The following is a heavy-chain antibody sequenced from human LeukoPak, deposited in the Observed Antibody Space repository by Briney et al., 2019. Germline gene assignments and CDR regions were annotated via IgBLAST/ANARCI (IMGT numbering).Heavy chain of an antibody. Sequence: GGSLRLSCEASGFTFHNHGMSWVRQAPGKGLEWVSVISGSSSKTYYADSVRGRFTVSRDNSKNTLYLQMSSLRVDDTAVYYCARSSEMATPWDYWGQGTLVTVSS. J-gene: IGHJ4*02. CDR1: GFTFHNHG. D-gene: IGHD5-24*01. CDR3: ARSSEMATPWDY. V-gene: IGHV3-23*01. CDR2: ISGSSSKT.